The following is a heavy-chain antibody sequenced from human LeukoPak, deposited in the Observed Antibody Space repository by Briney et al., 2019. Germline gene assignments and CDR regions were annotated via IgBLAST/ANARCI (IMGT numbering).Heavy chain of an antibody. CDR3: ARVPQESYCSGGTCYHHYYGMDV. D-gene: IGHD2-15*01. CDR1: GGPVSSGSYY. CDR2: IYYRGTT. V-gene: IGHV4-61*01. Sequence: SETLSLTCTVSGGPVSSGSYYWRWIRQPPGKELEWFVYIYYRGTTNYNPSLNSRVTLSVDTSKNQFSLKLSSVTATDTAVYYCARVPQESYCSGGTCYHHYYGMDVWGQGTTVTVPS. J-gene: IGHJ6*02.